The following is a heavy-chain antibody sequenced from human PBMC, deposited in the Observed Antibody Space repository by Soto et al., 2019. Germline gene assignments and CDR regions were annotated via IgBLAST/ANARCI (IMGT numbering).Heavy chain of an antibody. Sequence: SETLSLTCTVSGGSISRGDYYWTWIRQPPGKGLEWIGYIYYSGSTYYNPSLKSRVTISVDTSKNQFSLKLSSGTAADTAVYYCPRELTYYDFWSGYQRHGGNWFVPWGQGTLVTVSS. J-gene: IGHJ5*02. D-gene: IGHD3-3*01. CDR1: GGSISRGDYY. CDR2: IYYSGST. CDR3: PRELTYYDFWSGYQRHGGNWFVP. V-gene: IGHV4-30-4*01.